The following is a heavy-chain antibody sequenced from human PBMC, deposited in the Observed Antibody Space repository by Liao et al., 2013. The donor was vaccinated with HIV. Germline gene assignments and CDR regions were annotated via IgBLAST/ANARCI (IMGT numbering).Heavy chain of an antibody. Sequence: QLQLQESGPGLVKVSETLSLTCSVSGDSISSSSYYWGWIRQSPGKRLEWMGIAYYSGATSYNPSLKSRVTMSVDTSKNHFSLKLSSVTAADTAVYYCAAAGGLFGVAPPDLWGRGTLVTVSS. D-gene: IGHD3-3*01. CDR1: GDSISSSSYY. V-gene: IGHV4-39*02. CDR2: AYYSGAT. J-gene: IGHJ2*01. CDR3: AAAGGLFGVAPPDL.